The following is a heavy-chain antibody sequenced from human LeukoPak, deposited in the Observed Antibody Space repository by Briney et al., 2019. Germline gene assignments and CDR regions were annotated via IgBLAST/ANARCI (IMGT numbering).Heavy chain of an antibody. CDR2: ISAYNGNT. CDR3: ARVSGYDTGDYYFDY. CDR1: GYTFTSYG. Sequence: ASVKVSCKASGYTFTSYGISWVRQAPGQGLEWMGWISAYNGNTNYAQKLQGRVTMTTDTSTSTAYMELRSLRSDDTAVYHCARVSGYDTGDYYFDYWGQGTLVTVSS. V-gene: IGHV1-18*01. J-gene: IGHJ4*02. D-gene: IGHD5-12*01.